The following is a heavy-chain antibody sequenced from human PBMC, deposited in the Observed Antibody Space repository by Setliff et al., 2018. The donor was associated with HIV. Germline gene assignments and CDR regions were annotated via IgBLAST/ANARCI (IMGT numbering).Heavy chain of an antibody. D-gene: IGHD3-3*01. J-gene: IGHJ4*02. CDR1: EYSFTNYW. CDR2: TWPTDSDT. CDR3: ARLSKYYDFWTPDS. Sequence: PGESLTISCQGSEYSFTNYWVGWVHQMPDKGLEWMGLTWPTDSDTIYSPSFQGQVTLSADKSTSTVYLQWSSLKAPDTAMYYCARLSKYYDFWTPDSWGQGTLVTVSS. V-gene: IGHV5-51*07.